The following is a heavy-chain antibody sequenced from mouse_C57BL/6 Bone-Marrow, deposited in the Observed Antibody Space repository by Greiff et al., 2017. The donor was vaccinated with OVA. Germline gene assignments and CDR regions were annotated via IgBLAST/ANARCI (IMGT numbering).Heavy chain of an antibody. J-gene: IGHJ3*01. Sequence: EVQLQQSGAELVRPGASVKLSCTASGFNIKDDYMHWVKQRPEQGLEWIGWIDPENGDTEYASKFQGKATITADTSSNTAYLQLSSLTSEDTAVYYCTLDSSGRVAYWGQGTLVTVSA. V-gene: IGHV14-4*01. CDR1: GFNIKDDY. CDR2: IDPENGDT. D-gene: IGHD3-2*02. CDR3: TLDSSGRVAY.